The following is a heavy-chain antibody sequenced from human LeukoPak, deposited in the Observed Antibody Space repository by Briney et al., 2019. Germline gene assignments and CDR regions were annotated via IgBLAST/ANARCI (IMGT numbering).Heavy chain of an antibody. CDR2: IKQDGSEK. J-gene: IGHJ3*02. CDR3: AKTAMIVPGSDAFDI. Sequence: GGSLRLSCAASGFTFSSYWMSWVRQAPGKGLEWVANIKQDGSEKYYVDSVKGRFTISRDNAKNSLYLQMNSLRAEDTAVYYCAKTAMIVPGSDAFDIWGQGTMVTVSS. D-gene: IGHD3-22*01. V-gene: IGHV3-7*03. CDR1: GFTFSSYW.